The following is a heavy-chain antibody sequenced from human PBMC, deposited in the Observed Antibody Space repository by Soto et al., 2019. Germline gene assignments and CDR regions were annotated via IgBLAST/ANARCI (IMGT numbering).Heavy chain of an antibody. CDR2: ISGSGGST. CDR3: AKSTGYSSSSRYYYYGMDV. Sequence: QPGGSLRLSCAASGFTFSSYAMSWVRQAPGKGLEWVSAISGSGGSTYYADSVKGRFTISRDNSKNTLYLQMNSLRAEDTAVYYCAKSTGYSSSSRYYYYGMDVWGQGTTVTVSS. V-gene: IGHV3-23*01. D-gene: IGHD6-13*01. CDR1: GFTFSSYA. J-gene: IGHJ6*02.